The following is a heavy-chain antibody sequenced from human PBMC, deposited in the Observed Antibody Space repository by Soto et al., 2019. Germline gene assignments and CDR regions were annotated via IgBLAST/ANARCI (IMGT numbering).Heavy chain of an antibody. D-gene: IGHD3-22*01. CDR2: IKQDGSEK. CDR1: GFTFSSYL. Sequence: GGSLRLSCVVSGFTFSSYLMSWVGQAPGKGREWVASIKQDGSEKYYVDSGKGRFTISRDNAKSSLYLQMNSLRAEDTAVYYCESDHQPRGLYYDSSGCFEYWGQGTQVTVSS. J-gene: IGHJ4*02. V-gene: IGHV3-7*03. CDR3: ESDHQPRGLYYDSSGCFEY.